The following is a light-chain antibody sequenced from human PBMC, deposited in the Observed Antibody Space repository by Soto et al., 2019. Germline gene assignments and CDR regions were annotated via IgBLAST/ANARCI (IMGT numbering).Light chain of an antibody. CDR2: EVS. CDR1: SSDVGGYNY. V-gene: IGLV2-14*01. CDR3: CSYTASSSLV. J-gene: IGLJ2*01. Sequence: QSALTQPASVSGSPGQSITISCTGTSSDVGGYNYVSWYHQYPGKVPKLMIYEVSNRPSGGSNRFSSSKSDNTASPTFAGLQDDEEADYYCCSYTASSSLVFGGGTKLTVL.